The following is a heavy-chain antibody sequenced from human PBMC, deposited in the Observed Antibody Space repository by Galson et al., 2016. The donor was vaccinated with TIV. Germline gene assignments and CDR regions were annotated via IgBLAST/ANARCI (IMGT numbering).Heavy chain of an antibody. V-gene: IGHV4-31*03. D-gene: IGHD2-2*02. CDR2: IYGSGSL. Sequence: TLSLTCRVSGESIGRSDYYWSWIRQNPGKGLEWIGYIYGSGSLYYNSALKRRVTMSVDTSKNPFSLKLTSMTAADTAVYYCVRGTIRGVWFDPWGQGSLVTVSS. CDR1: GESIGRSDYY. CDR3: VRGTIRGVWFDP. J-gene: IGHJ5*02.